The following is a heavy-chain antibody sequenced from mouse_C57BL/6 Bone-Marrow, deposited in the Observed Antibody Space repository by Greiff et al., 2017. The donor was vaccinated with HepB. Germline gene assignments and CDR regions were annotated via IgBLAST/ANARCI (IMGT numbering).Heavy chain of an antibody. J-gene: IGHJ2*01. V-gene: IGHV1-55*01. D-gene: IGHD2-1*01. CDR2: IYPGSGST. Sequence: QVQLQQPGAELVMPGASVKLSCKASGYTFTSYWMHWVKQRPGQGLEWIGDIYPGSGSTNYNEKFKSKATLTVETSSSTAYMQLSSLTSEDSAVYYCAFYGNYVVYWGQGTTLTVSS. CDR1: GYTFTSYW. CDR3: AFYGNYVVY.